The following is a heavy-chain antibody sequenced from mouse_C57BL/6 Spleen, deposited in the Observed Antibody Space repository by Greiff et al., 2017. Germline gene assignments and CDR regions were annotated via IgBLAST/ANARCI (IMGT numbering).Heavy chain of an antibody. CDR1: GYTFTSYW. Sequence: QVQLQQSGAELVMPGASVKLSCKASGYTFTSYWMHWVKQRPGQGLEWIGEIDPSDSYTNYNQKFKGKSTLTVDKSSSTAYMQLSSLTSEDSAVYYYAINGSDYWGQGTTLTVSS. CDR3: AINGSDY. D-gene: IGHD2-2*01. J-gene: IGHJ2*01. CDR2: IDPSDSYT. V-gene: IGHV1-69*01.